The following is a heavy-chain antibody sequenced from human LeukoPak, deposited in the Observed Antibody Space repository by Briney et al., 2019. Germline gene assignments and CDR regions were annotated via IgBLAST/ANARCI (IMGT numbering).Heavy chain of an antibody. CDR3: SRESGAFSPFGY. V-gene: IGHV4-4*02. J-gene: IGHJ4*02. CDR2: ISLSGVT. D-gene: IGHD1-26*01. CDR1: GGSISSTNW. Sequence: SRTLSLTCGVSGGSISSTNWWCWDRQPPGQGLEWIGVISLSGVTNYNPSLKSRVTMSLDRSKNHLSLTLTSVTAADTAVYYCSRESGAFSPFGYWGQGTLVTVSS.